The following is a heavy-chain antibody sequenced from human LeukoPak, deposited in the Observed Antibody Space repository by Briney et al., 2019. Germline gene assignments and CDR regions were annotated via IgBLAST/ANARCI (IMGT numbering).Heavy chain of an antibody. CDR1: GFTFSNYW. CDR2: IKQDGSEK. V-gene: IGHV3-7*01. CDR3: ARGSSGAAFDI. Sequence: GGSLRLSCAASGFTFSNYWMSWVRQAPGKGLEWVANIKQDGSEKYYVDSVKGRFTISRDNAKNSLYLQMNSLRAEDTAVYYCARGSSGAAFDIWGQGTMVTVSS. J-gene: IGHJ3*02. D-gene: IGHD6-6*01.